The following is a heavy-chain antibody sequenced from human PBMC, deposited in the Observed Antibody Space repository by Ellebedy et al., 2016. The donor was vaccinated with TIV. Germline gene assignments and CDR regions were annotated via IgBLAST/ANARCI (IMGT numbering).Heavy chain of an antibody. V-gene: IGHV4-38-2*02. CDR2: LQHSGWT. J-gene: IGHJ4*02. D-gene: IGHD3-10*01. Sequence: SETLSLXCNVSASSFTSGYYWGCIRQPPAGGLECIVILQHSGWTYSNPSLKSPVTTSVNTCKNQFSLKLTSVTAAATAVYYCARDWGGGSGEDYFDYWGQGILVTVSS. CDR3: ARDWGGGSGEDYFDY. CDR1: ASSFTSGYY.